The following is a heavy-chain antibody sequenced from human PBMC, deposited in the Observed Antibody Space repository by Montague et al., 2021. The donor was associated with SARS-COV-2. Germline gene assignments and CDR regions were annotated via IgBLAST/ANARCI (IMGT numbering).Heavy chain of an antibody. J-gene: IGHJ4*02. CDR3: ARQGGDIVVVIAIRGPYYFDY. CDR2: IYHSGST. Sequence: SETLSLTCAVSGGSISSSNWWSWVRQPPGKGLEWIGEIYHSGSTNYNPSLKSRVTISVDTSKNQFSLKLSSVTAADTAVYYCARQGGDIVVVIAIRGPYYFDYWGQGTLVTVSS. V-gene: IGHV4-4*02. CDR1: GGSISSSNW. D-gene: IGHD2-21*01.